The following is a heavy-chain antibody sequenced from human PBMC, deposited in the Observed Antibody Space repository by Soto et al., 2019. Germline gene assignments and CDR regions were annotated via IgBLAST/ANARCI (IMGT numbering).Heavy chain of an antibody. CDR2: IYYSGNT. D-gene: IGHD1-1*01. J-gene: IGHJ4*01. Sequence: KPSGTLALTCTVSGGSISSSSYYWGWIRQPPGKGLEWIGSIYYSGNTYNNTSLKSRATISVDTSKNQFSLKLCSVTAADSVLYYCARFSCNRNDLPTLWGQGTLVTVSS. CDR3: ARFSCNRNDLPTL. CDR1: GGSISSSSYY. V-gene: IGHV4-39*01.